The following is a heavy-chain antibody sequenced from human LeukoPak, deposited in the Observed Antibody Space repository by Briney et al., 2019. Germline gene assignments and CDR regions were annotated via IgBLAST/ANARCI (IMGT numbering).Heavy chain of an antibody. V-gene: IGHV3-74*01. CDR3: ARGRSGYSDY. CDR1: GFTFSRYW. J-gene: IGHJ4*02. Sequence: GGSLRLSCAASGFTFSRYWMHWVRQAPGKGLVWVSRINSDGTYTSFADSVKGRFTISRDNAKNTLYVQMNSLRAEDTAVYFCARGRSGYSDYWGQGTLVTVSS. CDR2: INSDGTYT. D-gene: IGHD3-22*01.